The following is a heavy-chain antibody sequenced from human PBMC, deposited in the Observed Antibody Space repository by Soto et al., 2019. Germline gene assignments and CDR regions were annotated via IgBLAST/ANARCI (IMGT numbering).Heavy chain of an antibody. D-gene: IGHD2-15*01. CDR2: ISGSGGAT. Sequence: VQLLESGGSLVQPGESLRLSCTASGFTFNNYAMNWVRQAPGKGLEWVSVISGSGGATYYADSVKGRFTISRDNSKNMLYVQMNSLRAEDTAVYYCAKGDPVEIATIFDYWGQGTLVTVSS. CDR1: GFTFNNYA. V-gene: IGHV3-23*01. CDR3: AKGDPVEIATIFDY. J-gene: IGHJ4*02.